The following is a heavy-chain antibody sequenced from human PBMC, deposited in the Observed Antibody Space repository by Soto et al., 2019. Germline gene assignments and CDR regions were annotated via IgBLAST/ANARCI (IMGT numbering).Heavy chain of an antibody. Sequence: ASVKVSCKASGYTFTSYGISLVRQAPGQGLEWMGWISAYNGNTNYAQKLQGRVTMTTDTSTSTAYMELRSLRSDDTAVYYCARAFNWNYVPALDYWGQGTLVTVSS. CDR2: ISAYNGNT. CDR3: ARAFNWNYVPALDY. D-gene: IGHD1-7*01. J-gene: IGHJ4*02. CDR1: GYTFTSYG. V-gene: IGHV1-18*01.